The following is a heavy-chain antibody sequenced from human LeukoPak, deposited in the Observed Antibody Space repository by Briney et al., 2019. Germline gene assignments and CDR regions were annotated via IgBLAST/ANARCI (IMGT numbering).Heavy chain of an antibody. CDR1: GFRFSSYA. Sequence: GGSRRLSCAASGFRFSSYAMSWVRQAPGKGLEWVSAISGSGVSTYYADSVKGRFTVSRDNSKNTLYLQMSSLRAEDTAVYYCAKDERNWNYNLASQTYDWGQGTLVTVSS. V-gene: IGHV3-23*01. D-gene: IGHD1-7*01. J-gene: IGHJ4*02. CDR2: ISGSGVST. CDR3: AKDERNWNYNLASQTYD.